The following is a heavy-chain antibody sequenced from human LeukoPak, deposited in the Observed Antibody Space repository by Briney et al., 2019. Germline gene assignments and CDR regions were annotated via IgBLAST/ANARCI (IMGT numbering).Heavy chain of an antibody. CDR1: GYTFTSYD. V-gene: IGHV1-46*01. CDR3: ARATLTVRGVIGY. Sequence: ASVKVSCKASGYTFTSYDINWVRQATGQGLEWMGIINPSGGSTSYAQKFQGRVTMTRDTSTSTVYMELSSLRSEDTAVYYCARATLTVRGVIGYWGQGTLVTVSS. D-gene: IGHD3-10*01. CDR2: INPSGGST. J-gene: IGHJ4*02.